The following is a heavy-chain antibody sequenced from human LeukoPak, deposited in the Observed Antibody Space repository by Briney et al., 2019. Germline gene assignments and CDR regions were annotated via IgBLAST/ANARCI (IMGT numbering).Heavy chain of an antibody. CDR3: ARRLTQYDCFDP. CDR1: GDSASSNSAA. V-gene: IGHV6-1*01. D-gene: IGHD2-2*01. CDR2: TYYRSKWYS. J-gene: IGHJ5*02. Sequence: SQTLSLTCVISGDSASSNSAAWNWIRQSPSRGLEWLGRTYYRSKWYSYSAVSVKSRIIINPDTSKNQFSLHLNSVTPEDTAVYYCARRLTQYDCFDPWGQGILVTVSS.